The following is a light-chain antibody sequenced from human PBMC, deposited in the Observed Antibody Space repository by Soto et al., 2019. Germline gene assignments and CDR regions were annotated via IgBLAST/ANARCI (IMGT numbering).Light chain of an antibody. CDR3: CSYTTSNTRQIV. CDR2: DVS. J-gene: IGLJ1*01. Sequence: QSVLTQPASVSGSPGQSITISCTGTSSDVGGYNYVSWYQQHPGKAPKCMIYDVSNRPSGVSNRFSGSKSGNTASLTISGLQAEDEADYYCCSYTTSNTRQIVFGTGTKLTVL. V-gene: IGLV2-14*01. CDR1: SSDVGGYNY.